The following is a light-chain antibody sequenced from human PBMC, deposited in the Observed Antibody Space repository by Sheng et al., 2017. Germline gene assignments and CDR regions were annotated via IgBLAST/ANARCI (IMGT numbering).Light chain of an antibody. CDR1: QDIMSW. J-gene: IGKJ4*01. CDR3: QQANSFPLT. CDR2: AAS. Sequence: DIQVTQSPSSVSASVGDRVTITCRTSQDIMSWLAWYQQKPGKAPKLLIYAASTLQSGVPSRFSGSRSGTDFTLTISSLQPEDFATYYCQQANSFPLTFGGGTKVEIK. V-gene: IGKV1-12*01.